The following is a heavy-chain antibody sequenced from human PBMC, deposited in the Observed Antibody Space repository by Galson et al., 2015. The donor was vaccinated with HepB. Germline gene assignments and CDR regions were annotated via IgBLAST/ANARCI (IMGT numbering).Heavy chain of an antibody. CDR3: TRVREWWELRDAFDI. V-gene: IGHV3-49*04. J-gene: IGHJ3*02. Sequence: SLRLSCAASGFTFGDYAMSWVRQAPGKGLEWVGFIRSKAYGGTTEYAASVKGRFTISRDDSKSIAYLQMNSLKTEDTAVYYCTRVREWWELRDAFDIWGQGTMVTVSS. CDR1: GFTFGDYA. D-gene: IGHD1-26*01. CDR2: IRSKAYGGTT.